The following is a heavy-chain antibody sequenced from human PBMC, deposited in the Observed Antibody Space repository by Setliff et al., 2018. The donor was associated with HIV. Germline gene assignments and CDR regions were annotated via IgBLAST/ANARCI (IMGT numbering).Heavy chain of an antibody. CDR3: ARARRDSYDRGRRNHYYIDV. V-gene: IGHV1-8*02. Sequence: ASVKVSCKASGYTFSSYDINWVRQATGQGLEWMGWMNPNSGNTGYAQKFQGSVTMTRDTSISTAYMELNNLKFEDTAVYYCARARRDSYDRGRRNHYYIDVWGKGTTVTVS. CDR2: MNPNSGNT. D-gene: IGHD3-22*01. J-gene: IGHJ6*03. CDR1: GYTFSSYD.